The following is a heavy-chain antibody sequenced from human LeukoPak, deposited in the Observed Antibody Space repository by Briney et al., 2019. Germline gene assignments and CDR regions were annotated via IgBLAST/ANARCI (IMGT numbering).Heavy chain of an antibody. J-gene: IGHJ4*02. D-gene: IGHD1-7*01. Sequence: SETLSLTCAVYSGSFSGYYWSWIRQAPGKGLEWIGEINHSGSTNYNPSPKSRVTISVDTSKNQFSLKLSSVTAADTAVYYCARESYRDSWNYRALYYFDYWGQGTLVTVSS. CDR1: SGSFSGYY. V-gene: IGHV4-34*01. CDR2: INHSGST. CDR3: ARESYRDSWNYRALYYFDY.